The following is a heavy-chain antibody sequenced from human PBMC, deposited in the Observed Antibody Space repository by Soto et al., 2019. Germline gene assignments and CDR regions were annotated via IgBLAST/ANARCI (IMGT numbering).Heavy chain of an antibody. J-gene: IGHJ6*02. V-gene: IGHV3-33*01. CDR2: IWYDGSNK. CDR1: GFTFSSYG. Sequence: GGSLRLSCAASGFTFSSYGMHWVRQAPGKGLEWVAVIWYDGSNKYYADSVKGRFTISRDNSKNTLYLQMNSLRAEDAAVYYCARGAAGHYYYGMDVWGQGTTVTVSS. D-gene: IGHD6-13*01. CDR3: ARGAAGHYYYGMDV.